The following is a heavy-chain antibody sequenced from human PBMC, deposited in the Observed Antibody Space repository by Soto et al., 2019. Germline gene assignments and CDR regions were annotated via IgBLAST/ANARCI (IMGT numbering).Heavy chain of an antibody. CDR1: GDSIRSGNHY. D-gene: IGHD2-15*01. CDR2: IYYSGST. CDR3: ARDYCSGGSCYGMDV. V-gene: IGHV4-30-4*01. J-gene: IGHJ6*02. Sequence: SETLSLTCTVSGDSIRSGNHYWSWIRQPPGKGLEWIGYIYYSGSTYYSPSLKSRVTISVDTSKNQFSLKLSSVTAADTAVYYCARDYCSGGSCYGMDVWGQGTTVTVSS.